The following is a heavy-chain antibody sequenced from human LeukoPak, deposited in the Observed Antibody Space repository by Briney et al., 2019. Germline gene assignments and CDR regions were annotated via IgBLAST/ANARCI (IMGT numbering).Heavy chain of an antibody. CDR1: GFTFNSYS. CDR3: AKYGSGWTLYFYYYMDV. V-gene: IGHV3-23*01. CDR2: ISGSGGST. Sequence: GGSLRLSCAGSGFTFNSYSMGWVRQAAGKGREWVSGISGSGGSTYYTDSVKGRFTISRDNSKNTLYLQMNSLRPEDTALYYCAKYGSGWTLYFYYYMDVWGKGTTVTVSS. D-gene: IGHD6-19*01. J-gene: IGHJ6*03.